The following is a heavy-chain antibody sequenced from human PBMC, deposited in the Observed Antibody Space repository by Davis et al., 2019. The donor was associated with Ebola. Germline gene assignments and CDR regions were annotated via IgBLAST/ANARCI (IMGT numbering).Heavy chain of an antibody. CDR1: GFTFSGSA. J-gene: IGHJ4*02. CDR3: TGSTGTRDY. Sequence: PGGSLRLSCAASGFTFSGSAMHWVRQASGTGLEWVGRIRSKANSYATAYAASVKGRFTISSDDSKNTAYLQMNSLKTEDTAVYYCTGSTGTRDYWGQGTLVTVSS. CDR2: IRSKANSYAT. D-gene: IGHD1/OR15-1a*01. V-gene: IGHV3-73*01.